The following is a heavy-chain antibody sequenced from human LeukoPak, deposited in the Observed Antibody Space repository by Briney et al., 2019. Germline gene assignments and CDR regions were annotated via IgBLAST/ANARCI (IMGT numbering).Heavy chain of an antibody. CDR2: INHSGST. D-gene: IGHD2-2*01. J-gene: IGHJ6*02. CDR3: ASPGCSSTSCSLGYYYGMDV. V-gene: IGHV4-34*01. CDR1: GGSFSGYY. Sequence: SETLSLTCAVYGGSFSGYYWSWIRQPPGKGLEWIGEINHSGSTNYNPSLKSRVTISEDTSKNQFSLKLSSVTAADTAVYYCASPGCSSTSCSLGYYYGMDVWGQGTTVTVSS.